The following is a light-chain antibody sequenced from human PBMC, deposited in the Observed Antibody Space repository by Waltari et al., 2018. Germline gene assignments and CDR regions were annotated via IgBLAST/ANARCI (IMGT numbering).Light chain of an antibody. J-gene: IGLJ2*01. V-gene: IGLV1-40*01. Sequence: SVRTQPPSVSGAPGQRVTISCTGSSSNIGAGYDVPLYQQLPGTAPKLLIYGNSNRRSGVPDRFSGSKSGTSASLAITGLQAEDEADYYCQSYDSSLSGVVFGGGTKLTVL. CDR2: GNS. CDR3: QSYDSSLSGVV. CDR1: SSNIGAGYD.